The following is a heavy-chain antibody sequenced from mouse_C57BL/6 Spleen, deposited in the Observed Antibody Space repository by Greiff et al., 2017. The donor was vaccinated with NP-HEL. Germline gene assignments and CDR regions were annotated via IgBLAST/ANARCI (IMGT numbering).Heavy chain of an antibody. V-gene: IGHV1-18*01. CDR2: INPNNGGT. CDR3: ARLGRRYAMDY. Sequence: EVQLQQSGPELVKPGASVKIPCKASGYTFTDYNMDWVKQSHGKSLEWIGDINPNNGGTIYNQKFKGKATLTVDKSSSTAYMELRSLTSEDTAVYYCARLGRRYAMDYWGQGTSVTVSS. CDR1: GYTFTDYN. J-gene: IGHJ4*01. D-gene: IGHD4-1*01.